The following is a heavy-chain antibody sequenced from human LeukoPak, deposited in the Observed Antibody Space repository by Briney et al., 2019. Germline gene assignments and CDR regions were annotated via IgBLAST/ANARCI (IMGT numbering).Heavy chain of an antibody. CDR2: IRNDIPKDGINK. CDR1: GFIFSNYG. Sequence: PGGSLRLSCTTSGFIFSNYGMHWVRQAPGKGLEWVALIRNDIPKDGINKYYADSVRGRFTISRDNPKNTVYLQMNSLRVADTAMYYCAKGDSNWGQGTLVTVSS. J-gene: IGHJ4*02. D-gene: IGHD6-13*01. V-gene: IGHV3-30*02. CDR3: AKGDSN.